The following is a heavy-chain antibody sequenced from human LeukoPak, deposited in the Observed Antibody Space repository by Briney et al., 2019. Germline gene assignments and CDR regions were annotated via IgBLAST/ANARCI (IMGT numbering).Heavy chain of an antibody. CDR3: ARGNTAYYYDSSGYYPDY. D-gene: IGHD3-22*01. J-gene: IGHJ4*02. V-gene: IGHV3-33*01. CDR1: GFTFSSYG. Sequence: GRSLRLSCAASGFTFSSYGLHWVRQAPGKGLEWVAVIWYDGSNKYYADSVKGRSSISRDNSKNTLYLQMNSLRVEDTAVYYCARGNTAYYYDSSGYYPDYWGQGTLVTVSS. CDR2: IWYDGSNK.